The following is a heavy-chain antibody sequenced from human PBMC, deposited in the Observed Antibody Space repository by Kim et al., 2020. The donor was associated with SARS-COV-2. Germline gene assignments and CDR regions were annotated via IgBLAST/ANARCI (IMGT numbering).Heavy chain of an antibody. CDR3: ARILPRGGSCYDGLPYFDY. CDR1: GFSLSTSGMC. J-gene: IGHJ4*02. V-gene: IGHV2-70*01. D-gene: IGHD2-15*01. CDR2: IDWDDDK. Sequence: SGPTLVNPTQTLTLTCTFSGFSLSTSGMCVSWIRQPPGKALEWLALIDWDDDKYYSTSLKTRLTISKDTSKNQVVLTMTNMDPVDTATYYCARILPRGGSCYDGLPYFDYWGQGTLVTVSS.